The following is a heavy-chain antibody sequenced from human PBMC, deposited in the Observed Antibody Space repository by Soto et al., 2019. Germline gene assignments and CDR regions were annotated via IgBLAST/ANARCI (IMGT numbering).Heavy chain of an antibody. J-gene: IGHJ4*02. V-gene: IGHV3-48*01. CDR2: IRSSDGAK. D-gene: IGHD5-12*01. CDR3: GRDHRYAFDY. Sequence: EVQLVESGGDLIQPGGSLRLSCVASGFSITAFSVNWIRQAPGKGLEWISYIRSSDGAKSSADSVYGRFTISKDSAKNSLYLQMNSLRAEDTGVYYCGRDHRYAFDYWGEGTVVTVSS. CDR1: GFSITAFS.